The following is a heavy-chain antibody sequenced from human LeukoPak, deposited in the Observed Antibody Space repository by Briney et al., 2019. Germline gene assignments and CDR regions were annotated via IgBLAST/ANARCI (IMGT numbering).Heavy chain of an antibody. J-gene: IGHJ5*02. D-gene: IGHD6-13*01. CDR3: ARDARIAAAGDPQGFDP. CDR1: GFTFSSYA. V-gene: IGHV3-30-3*01. Sequence: PGGSLRLSCAASGFTFSSYAMHWVRQAPGKGLEWVAVISYDGSNKYYADSVKGRFTISRDNSKNTLYLQMNSLRAEDTAVYYCARDARIAAAGDPQGFDPWGQGTLVTVSS. CDR2: ISYDGSNK.